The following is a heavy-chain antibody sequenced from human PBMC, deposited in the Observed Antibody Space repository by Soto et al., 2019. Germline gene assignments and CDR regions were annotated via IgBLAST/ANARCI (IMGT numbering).Heavy chain of an antibody. Sequence: ASVKVSCKASGGTFSSYAISWVRQAPGQGLEWMGGIIPIFGTANYAQKFQGRVTITADESTSTAYMELSSLRSEDTAVYYCARRKVGLPTAHPFDYWGQGTLVTVSS. CDR1: GGTFSSYA. CDR2: IIPIFGTA. V-gene: IGHV1-69*13. CDR3: ARRKVGLPTAHPFDY. D-gene: IGHD2-21*02. J-gene: IGHJ4*02.